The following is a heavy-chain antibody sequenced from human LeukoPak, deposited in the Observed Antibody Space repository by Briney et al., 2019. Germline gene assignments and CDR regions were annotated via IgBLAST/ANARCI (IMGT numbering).Heavy chain of an antibody. D-gene: IGHD5-18*01. CDR2: IYYSGST. CDR3: ARVYSYGSYYYMDV. Sequence: SETLSLTCAIYGGSFSGYYWSWIRQPPGKGLEWIGYIYYSGSTNYNPSLKSRVTISVDTSKNQFSLKLSSVTAADTAVYYCARVYSYGSYYYMDVWGKGTTVTVSS. J-gene: IGHJ6*03. V-gene: IGHV4-59*01. CDR1: GGSFSGYY.